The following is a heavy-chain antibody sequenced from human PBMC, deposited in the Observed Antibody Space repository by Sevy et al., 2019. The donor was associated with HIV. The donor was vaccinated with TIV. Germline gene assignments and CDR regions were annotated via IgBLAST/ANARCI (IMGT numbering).Heavy chain of an antibody. V-gene: IGHV3-23*01. J-gene: IGHJ6*02. CDR1: GFTFSSYA. Sequence: GGSLRLSCAASGFTFSSYAMSWVRQAPGKGLEWVSAISGSGGSTYYADSVKGRFTISRDSSKNTLYLQMNSLRAEDTAVYYCARDRIAAAGTLGYYYYGMDVWGQGTTVTVSS. CDR2: ISGSGGST. CDR3: ARDRIAAAGTLGYYYYGMDV. D-gene: IGHD6-13*01.